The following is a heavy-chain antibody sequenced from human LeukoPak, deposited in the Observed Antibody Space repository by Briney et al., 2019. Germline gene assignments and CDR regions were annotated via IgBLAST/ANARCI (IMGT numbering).Heavy chain of an antibody. CDR1: GFTFSSYA. J-gene: IGHJ4*02. D-gene: IGHD3-22*01. Sequence: GGSLRLSCAASGFTFSSYAMSWVRQAPGKGLEWVSAISGSGGSTYYADSVKGRFTISRDNSKNTLYLQMNSLRAEDTAVYYCAKDFYYYDSSGPYFDYWGQGTLVTVSS. CDR2: ISGSGGST. V-gene: IGHV3-23*01. CDR3: AKDFYYYDSSGPYFDY.